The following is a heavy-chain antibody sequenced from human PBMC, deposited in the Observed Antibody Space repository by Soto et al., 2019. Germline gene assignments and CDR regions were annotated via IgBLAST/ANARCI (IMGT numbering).Heavy chain of an antibody. Sequence: QVQLVQSGAEVKKPGSSVKVSCKASGGTFSCYTISWVRQAPGQGLEWMGRIIPILGIANYAQKFQGRVTITADKSTSTAYMELSSLRSEDTAVYYCARVPLVGDYVRANWFDPWGQGTLVTVSS. J-gene: IGHJ5*02. CDR2: IIPILGIA. CDR1: GGTFSCYT. V-gene: IGHV1-69*02. CDR3: ARVPLVGDYVRANWFDP. D-gene: IGHD4-17*01.